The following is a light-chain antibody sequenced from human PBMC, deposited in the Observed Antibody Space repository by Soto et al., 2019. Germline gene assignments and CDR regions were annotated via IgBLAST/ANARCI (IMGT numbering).Light chain of an antibody. CDR3: QQRNSYPLT. J-gene: IGKJ4*02. CDR1: QGISSY. Sequence: IQLTQSPSSLSASVGDRVTITCRASQGISSYLAWYQQKPGKAPNLLIYSASTLQSGVPSRFSGSGSGTDFTLTISSLQPEDFATYYCQQRNSYPLTFGGGTKVEIK. V-gene: IGKV1-9*01. CDR2: SAS.